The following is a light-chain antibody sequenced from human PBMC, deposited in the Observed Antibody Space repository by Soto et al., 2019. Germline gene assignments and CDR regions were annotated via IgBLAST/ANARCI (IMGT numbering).Light chain of an antibody. CDR1: NIGSKS. CDR2: DDS. Sequence: SYELTQPPSVSVAPGQTARITCGGNNIGSKSVHWYQQKPGQAPVLVVYDDSDRPSGIPERFSGSNPGNMATLTISRVEVVDEADYYCQVWYSISYHQRFFGTVTKLTVL. J-gene: IGLJ1*01. V-gene: IGLV3-21*02. CDR3: QVWYSISYHQRF.